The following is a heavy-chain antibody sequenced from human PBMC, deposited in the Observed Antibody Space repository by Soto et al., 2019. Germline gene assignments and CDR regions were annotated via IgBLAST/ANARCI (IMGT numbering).Heavy chain of an antibody. V-gene: IGHV4-39*01. CDR3: ASPKIAFYNWFDP. CDR1: GGSISSRNYY. D-gene: IGHD3-3*02. CDR2: IYYSGST. Sequence: SETMSLTCTVSGGSISSRNYYWGWIRQPPGKGLEGIGSIYYSGSTYYNPSLKSRVTISVDTSKNQFSLKLSSVTAADTAVYYCASPKIAFYNWFDPLGQGTLVTVSS. J-gene: IGHJ5*02.